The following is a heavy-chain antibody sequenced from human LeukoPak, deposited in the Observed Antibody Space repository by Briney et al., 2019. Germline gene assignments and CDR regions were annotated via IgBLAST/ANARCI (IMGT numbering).Heavy chain of an antibody. CDR1: GGSMNNYY. V-gene: IGHV4-59*01. CDR2: IHYTGIT. D-gene: IGHD1-26*01. J-gene: IGHJ3*02. CDR3: ARILEGSGAAFDI. Sequence: SETLSLTYIVSGGSMNNYYWSWIRQPPGKGLEWIAYIHYTGITNYNPFLKSRVTISLDTSKNQFSLKLNSVTAADTAFYYCARILEGSGAAFDIWGQGTMVTVSS.